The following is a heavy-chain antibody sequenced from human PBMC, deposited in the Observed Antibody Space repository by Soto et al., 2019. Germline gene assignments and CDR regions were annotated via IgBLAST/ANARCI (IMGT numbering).Heavy chain of an antibody. CDR3: ASSLQQLVLVY. CDR2: INPSGGTT. Sequence: QMQLVQSGAEVKKPGASVKVYCKASGYTFTTYYIHWVRQAPGQGLEWMGIINPSGGTTSYAQEFQGRVTMTSDTFTSTVYMELSSLRSEDTAVYYCASSLQQLVLVYWGQGTLATVSS. CDR1: GYTFTTYY. V-gene: IGHV1-46*01. J-gene: IGHJ4*02. D-gene: IGHD6-13*01.